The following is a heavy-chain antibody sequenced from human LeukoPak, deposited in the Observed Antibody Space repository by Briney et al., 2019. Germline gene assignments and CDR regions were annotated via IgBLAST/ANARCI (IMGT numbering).Heavy chain of an antibody. D-gene: IGHD2-21*01. Sequence: SGGSLRLSCAASGFTFSNYAMSWVRQAPGKGLEWVSGISGSGGNTYYAGSVKGRFTISRDNSKNTLYLQMHSLRAEDTAVYYCATEKGDSPDYWGQGTLVTVSS. CDR2: ISGSGGNT. J-gene: IGHJ4*02. CDR3: ATEKGDSPDY. CDR1: GFTFSNYA. V-gene: IGHV3-23*01.